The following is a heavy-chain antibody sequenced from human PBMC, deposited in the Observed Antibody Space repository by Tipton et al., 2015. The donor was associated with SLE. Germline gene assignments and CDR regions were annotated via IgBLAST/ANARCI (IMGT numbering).Heavy chain of an antibody. CDR3: ARSYYDFWSGYLPLAFDI. J-gene: IGHJ3*02. CDR1: GGSFSGYY. V-gene: IGHV4-34*01. D-gene: IGHD3-3*01. CDR2: INHSGST. Sequence: TLSLTCAVYGGSFSGYYWSWIRQPPGKGLEWIGEINHSGSTNYNPSLKSRVTISVDTSKNQFSLKLSSVTAADTAVYYCARSYYDFWSGYLPLAFDIWGQGTMVTVSS.